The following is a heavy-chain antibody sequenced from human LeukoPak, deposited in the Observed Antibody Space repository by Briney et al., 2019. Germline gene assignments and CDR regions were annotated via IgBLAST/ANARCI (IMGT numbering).Heavy chain of an antibody. J-gene: IGHJ4*02. CDR3: ARVFALQGDGSYFDY. CDR1: GGTFSSYA. CDR2: IIPIFGTA. D-gene: IGHD5-24*01. V-gene: IGHV1-69*13. Sequence: ASVKVSCKASGGTFSSYAISWVRQAPGQGLEWMGWIIPIFGTANYAQKFQGRVTITADESTSTAYMELSSLRSEDTAVYYCARVFALQGDGSYFDYWGQGTLVTVSS.